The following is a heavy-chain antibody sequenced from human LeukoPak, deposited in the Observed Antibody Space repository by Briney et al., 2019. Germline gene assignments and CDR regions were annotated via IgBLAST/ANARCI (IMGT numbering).Heavy chain of an antibody. CDR1: GGSISKNSYY. CDR3: ARLLRDFDAFDI. CDR2: IYYSGSI. Sequence: PSETLSLTCTVSGGSISKNSYYWGWIRQPPGKGLEWIGSIYYSGSIYYNPSLKSRVTISVDTSKNHFSLKLSSVTAADTAVYYCARLLRDFDAFDIWGQGTMVTVSS. D-gene: IGHD5-24*01. J-gene: IGHJ3*02. V-gene: IGHV4-39*07.